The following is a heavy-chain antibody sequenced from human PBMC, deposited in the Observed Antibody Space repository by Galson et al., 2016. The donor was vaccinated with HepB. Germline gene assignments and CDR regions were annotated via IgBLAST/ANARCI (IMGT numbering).Heavy chain of an antibody. CDR2: ISGSGGTT. Sequence: SLRLSCAASGFTFSSYAMSWVRQAPGKGLEWVSGISGSGGTTYYADSVKGRFTISRDNSKNTLFLQMNSLRAEDTAVYYCAKLGHNYYDPSGPDYWGQGSLVTVSS. V-gene: IGHV3-23*01. D-gene: IGHD3-22*01. J-gene: IGHJ4*02. CDR3: AKLGHNYYDPSGPDY. CDR1: GFTFSSYA.